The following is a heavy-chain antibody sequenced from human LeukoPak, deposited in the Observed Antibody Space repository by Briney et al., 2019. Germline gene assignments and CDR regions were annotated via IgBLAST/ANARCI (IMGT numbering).Heavy chain of an antibody. CDR1: GYSVSSNSVT. CDR2: TYYRSTWYN. D-gene: IGHD2-2*01. Sequence: SQTLSLTCALSGYSVSSNSVTWNWMRQSPSRGLEWLGRTYYRSTWYNDYAVSVRGRITVNPDTSKNQFSLHLNSVTPEDTAVYYCARRLTQYDCFDPWGQGILVTVSS. CDR3: ARRLTQYDCFDP. V-gene: IGHV6-1*01. J-gene: IGHJ5*02.